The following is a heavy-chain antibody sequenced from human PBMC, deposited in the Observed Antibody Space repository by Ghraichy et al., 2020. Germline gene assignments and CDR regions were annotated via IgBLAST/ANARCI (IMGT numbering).Heavy chain of an antibody. CDR3: ARDGGSGSWYVWSFGL. V-gene: IGHV4-4*07. Sequence: SETLSLTCTVPGGSISSYYWSWIRQPAGKGLEWIGRIYTSGSTNYNPSLKSRVTMSVDTSKNQFSLKLSSVTAADTAVYYCARDGGSGSWYVWSFGLWCPGTLVTVSP. CDR1: GGSISSYY. CDR2: IYTSGST. J-gene: IGHJ2*01. D-gene: IGHD6-13*01.